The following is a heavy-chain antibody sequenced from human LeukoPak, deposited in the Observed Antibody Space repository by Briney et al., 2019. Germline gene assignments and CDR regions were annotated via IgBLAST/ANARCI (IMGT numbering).Heavy chain of an antibody. D-gene: IGHD1-14*01. CDR3: AKDINYYYYGMDV. V-gene: IGHV3-21*04. CDR1: GFTFTSYS. J-gene: IGHJ6*02. Sequence: GGSLRLSCAASGFTFTSYSMSWVRQAPGKGLQWVSSISSSSSNIYYADSVKGRFTISRDNAKNSLYLQMNSLRAEDTALYYCAKDINYYYYGMDVWGQGTTVTVSS. CDR2: ISSSSSNI.